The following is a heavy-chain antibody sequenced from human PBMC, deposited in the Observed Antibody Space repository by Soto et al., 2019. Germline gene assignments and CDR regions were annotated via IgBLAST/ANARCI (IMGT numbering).Heavy chain of an antibody. CDR3: ARGSWKLEGGLAIDY. CDR2: INPSGGST. Sequence: ASVKVSCKASGYTFTSYYMHWVRQAPGQGLEWMGIINPSGGSTSYAQKFQGRVTMTRDTSTSTVYMELSSLRSEDTAVYYCARGSWKLEGGLAIDYWGQGTLVTVYS. J-gene: IGHJ4*02. V-gene: IGHV1-46*01. CDR1: GYTFTSYY. D-gene: IGHD1-1*01.